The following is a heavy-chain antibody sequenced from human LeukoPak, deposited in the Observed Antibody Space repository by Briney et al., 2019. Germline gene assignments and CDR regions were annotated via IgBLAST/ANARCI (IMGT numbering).Heavy chain of an antibody. CDR2: IKSKTDGGTT. Sequence: GGSLRLSCAASGFTFSNGWMTWVRQAPGKGLEWVGRIKSKTDGGTTDYAAPVKGRFTISRDDSENTLYLHMNSLKTEDTAVYYCATEYYYNSNGIFDYWGQGTLVTVSS. D-gene: IGHD3-22*01. V-gene: IGHV3-15*01. CDR3: ATEYYYNSNGIFDY. J-gene: IGHJ4*02. CDR1: GFTFSNGW.